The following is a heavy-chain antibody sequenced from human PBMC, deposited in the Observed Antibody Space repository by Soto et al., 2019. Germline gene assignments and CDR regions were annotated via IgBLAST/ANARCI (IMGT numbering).Heavy chain of an antibody. CDR1: GYPFTSYG. V-gene: IGHV1-18*01. CDR2: ISAHNGNT. Sequence: QVHLVQSGAEVKKPGASLKVSCKGSGYPFTSYGITWVRQAPGQGLEWMGWISAHNGNTNYAQKLQGRVTVTRDTSTSTAYMELRSLRSDDTAVYYCARGRYGDYWGQGALVTVSS. CDR3: ARGRYGDY. J-gene: IGHJ4*02. D-gene: IGHD1-1*01.